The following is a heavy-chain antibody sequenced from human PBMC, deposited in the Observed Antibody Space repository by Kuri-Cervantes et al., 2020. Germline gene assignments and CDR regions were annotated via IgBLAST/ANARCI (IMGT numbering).Heavy chain of an antibody. CDR3: ARETKNYYDSSGYYFH. V-gene: IGHV3-7*01. CDR1: GFPFSNYR. CDR2: IKQDGSEK. J-gene: IGHJ4*02. Sequence: GGSLRLSCAASGFPFSNYRMNWVRQAPGKGLEWVANIKQDGSEKYYVDSVKGRFTISRDNAKNSLYLQMNSLRVEDTAVYYCARETKNYYDSSGYYFHWGQGTLVTVSS. D-gene: IGHD3-22*01.